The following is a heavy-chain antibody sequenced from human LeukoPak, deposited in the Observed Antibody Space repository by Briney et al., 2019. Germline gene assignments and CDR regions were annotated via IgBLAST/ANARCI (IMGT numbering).Heavy chain of an antibody. Sequence: PGGSLRLSCAASGFTVSNNYMRWVRQAPGKGLEWVSRINSDGRSTNYADSVKGRFTISRDNAKNTLYLQMNSLRAEDTAVYYCARVRWGGLYYFDYWGQGTLVTVSS. CDR1: GFTVSNNY. V-gene: IGHV3-74*01. J-gene: IGHJ4*02. CDR3: ARVRWGGLYYFDY. D-gene: IGHD3-16*01. CDR2: INSDGRST.